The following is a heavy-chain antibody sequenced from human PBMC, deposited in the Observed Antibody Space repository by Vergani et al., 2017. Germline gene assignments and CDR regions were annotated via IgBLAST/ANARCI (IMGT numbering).Heavy chain of an antibody. Sequence: QLQLQESGPGLVKPSETLSLTCTVSGGSISSSSYYWGWIRQPPGKGLEWIGSIYYSGSTYYNPSLKSRVTISVDTSKNQFSLKLSSVTATDTAVYYCARIVVVVAATSGPMSTVHFDYWGQGTLVTVSS. CDR2: IYYSGST. D-gene: IGHD2-15*01. CDR3: ARIVVVVAATSGPMSTVHFDY. J-gene: IGHJ4*02. V-gene: IGHV4-39*01. CDR1: GGSISSSSYY.